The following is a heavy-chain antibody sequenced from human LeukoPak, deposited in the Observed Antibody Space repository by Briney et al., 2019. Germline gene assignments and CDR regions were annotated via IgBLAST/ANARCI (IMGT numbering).Heavy chain of an antibody. D-gene: IGHD5-24*01. J-gene: IGHJ3*02. Sequence: GGSLRLSCAASGFTFSSYWMSWVRQAPGKGLEWVANIKQDGSEKYYVDSVKGRFTISRDNAKNSLYLQMNSLRAEDTAVYYCARVCGDGYNTRHAFDIWSQGTMVTVSS. CDR2: IKQDGSEK. V-gene: IGHV3-7*01. CDR3: ARVCGDGYNTRHAFDI. CDR1: GFTFSSYW.